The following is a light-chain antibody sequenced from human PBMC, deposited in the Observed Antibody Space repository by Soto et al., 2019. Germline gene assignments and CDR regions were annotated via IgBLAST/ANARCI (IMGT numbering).Light chain of an antibody. Sequence: DIQMTQSPSSLSASVGDRVTITCQASQDISNYLNWYQQKPGKAPKILIYDVSVLEAGVPSRFSGGGSGTRFTLTISSLQAEDAATYYCQQVDNLPLTFAGGTKVEIK. V-gene: IGKV1-33*01. CDR1: QDISNY. CDR3: QQVDNLPLT. CDR2: DVS. J-gene: IGKJ4*01.